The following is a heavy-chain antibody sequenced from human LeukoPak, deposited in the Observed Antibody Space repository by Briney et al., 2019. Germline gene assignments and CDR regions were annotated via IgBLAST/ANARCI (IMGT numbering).Heavy chain of an antibody. Sequence: GASVKVSCKASGGTFCSYAISWVRQAPGQGLEWMGRIIPILGIANYAQKFQGRVTITADKSTSTAYMELSSLRSEDTAVYYCARVDTLVGARFDPWGQGTLVTVSS. CDR3: ARVDTLVGARFDP. D-gene: IGHD1-26*01. J-gene: IGHJ5*02. CDR2: IIPILGIA. CDR1: GGTFCSYA. V-gene: IGHV1-69*04.